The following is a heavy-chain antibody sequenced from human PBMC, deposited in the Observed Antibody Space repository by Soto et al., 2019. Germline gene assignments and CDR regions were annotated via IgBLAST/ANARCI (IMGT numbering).Heavy chain of an antibody. V-gene: IGHV4-34*01. CDR1: GGSFSGYY. J-gene: IGHJ3*02. Sequence: PSETLSLTCAVYGGSFSGYYWSWIRQPPGKGLEWIGEINHSGSTNYNPSLKSRVTISVDTSKNQFSLRLSSVTAADTAVYYCARARIIRYYGSRSYAFDIWGQGTMVTVSS. D-gene: IGHD3-10*01. CDR3: ARARIIRYYGSRSYAFDI. CDR2: INHSGST.